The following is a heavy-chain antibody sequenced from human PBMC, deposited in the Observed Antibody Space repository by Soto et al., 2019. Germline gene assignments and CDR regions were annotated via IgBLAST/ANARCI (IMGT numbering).Heavy chain of an antibody. V-gene: IGHV3-9*01. CDR1: GFTFDDFV. CDR2: IGWDGGNI. Sequence: EVELVESGGKLVQPGTSLRLSCVASGFTFDDFVMHWVRQSPGKGLEWISGIGWDGGNIDYADSVRGRFTISRDNAKNSLFLQMNSLRPDDTAFYYCARQEPYSSSPLASWGQGTLVTVSS. J-gene: IGHJ5*02. D-gene: IGHD4-4*01. CDR3: ARQEPYSSSPLAS.